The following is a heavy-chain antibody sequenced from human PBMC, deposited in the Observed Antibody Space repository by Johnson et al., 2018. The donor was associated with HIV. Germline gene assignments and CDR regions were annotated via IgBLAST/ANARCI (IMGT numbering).Heavy chain of an antibody. CDR1: GFTFSSYG. CDR3: VRGLLWFGELLEAFDI. J-gene: IGHJ3*02. D-gene: IGHD3-10*01. V-gene: IGHV3-13*01. CDR2: IGTAGDT. Sequence: VQLVESGGGVVQPGGSLRLSCAASGFTFSSYGMHWVRQATGKGLEWVSAIGTAGDTYYPGSVKGRFTISRENAKNSLYLQMNSLRAEDTAVYYCVRGLLWFGELLEAFDIWGQGTMVTVSS.